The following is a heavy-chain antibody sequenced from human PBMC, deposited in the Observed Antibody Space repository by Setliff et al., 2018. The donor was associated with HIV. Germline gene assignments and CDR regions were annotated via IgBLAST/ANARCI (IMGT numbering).Heavy chain of an antibody. CDR2: IIPIYATS. CDR1: GGTFSGYV. CDR3: AYSNGYVYSNF. V-gene: IGHV1-69*13. D-gene: IGHD5-18*01. J-gene: IGHJ4*02. Sequence: SVKVSCKASGGTFSGYVINWVRQAPGQGLEWMGGIIPIYATSNYARGFQGRITITADESTSTAYMELSSLRSEDTAFYYCAYSNGYVYSNFWGQGTLVTVSS.